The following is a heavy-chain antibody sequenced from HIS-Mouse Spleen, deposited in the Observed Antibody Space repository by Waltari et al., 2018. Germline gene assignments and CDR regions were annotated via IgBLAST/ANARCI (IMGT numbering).Heavy chain of an antibody. J-gene: IGHJ5*02. D-gene: IGHD2-21*02. CDR1: GGSISSSSYY. V-gene: IGHV4-39*01. CDR2: IYYSGST. Sequence: QLQLQESGPGLVKPSATLSLTCTVSGGSISSSSYYWCWIRPPPGKGLEWIGSIYYSGSTYYTPSLKSRVTISVDTSKNQFSLKLSSVTAADTAVYYCARKRTASGWFDPWGQGTLVTVSS. CDR3: ARKRTASGWFDP.